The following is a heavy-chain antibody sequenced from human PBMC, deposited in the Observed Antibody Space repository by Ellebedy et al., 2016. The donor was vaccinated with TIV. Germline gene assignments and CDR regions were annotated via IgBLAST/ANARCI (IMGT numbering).Heavy chain of an antibody. CDR2: INWNGGST. CDR1: GFTFDDYG. V-gene: IGHV3-20*04. J-gene: IGHJ4*02. CDR3: VRSKEEWLQYFDY. Sequence: GESLKISXAASGFTFDDYGMSWVRQAPGKGLEWVSGINWNGGSTGYADSVKGRFTISRDNAKNSLYLQMNSLRAEDTAVYYCVRSKEEWLQYFDYWGQGTLVTGSS. D-gene: IGHD5-12*01.